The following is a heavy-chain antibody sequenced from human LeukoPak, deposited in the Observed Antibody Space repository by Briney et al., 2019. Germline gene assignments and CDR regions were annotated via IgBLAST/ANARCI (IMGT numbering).Heavy chain of an antibody. J-gene: IGHJ3*02. CDR3: ARGFILGYCSGGSCYAGAFDI. Sequence: GGSLRLSCAASGFTFSSYWMSWVRQAPGKGLEWVANIKQDGSEKYYVDSVKGRFTISRDNAKNSLYLQMNSLRAEDTAVYYCARGFILGYCSGGSCYAGAFDIWGQGTMVTVSS. D-gene: IGHD2-15*01. CDR1: GFTFSSYW. CDR2: IKQDGSEK. V-gene: IGHV3-7*01.